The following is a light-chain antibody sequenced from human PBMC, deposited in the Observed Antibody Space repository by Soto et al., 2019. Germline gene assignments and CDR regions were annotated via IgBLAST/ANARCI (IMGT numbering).Light chain of an antibody. J-gene: IGLJ3*02. CDR2: EVI. CDR1: SSDVGGYNY. Sequence: QSVLTQPPSASGSPGQSVTISCTGTSSDVGGYNYVSWYQQHPGKAPKLMIYEVIKRPSGVPDRFSGSKSGNRASLTVSGLQAEDEADYYCSSWTSSTTQVLGGGTKLTVL. V-gene: IGLV2-8*01. CDR3: SSWTSSTTQV.